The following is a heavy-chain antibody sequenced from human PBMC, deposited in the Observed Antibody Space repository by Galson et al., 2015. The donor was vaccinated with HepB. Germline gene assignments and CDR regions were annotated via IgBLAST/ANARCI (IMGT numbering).Heavy chain of an antibody. J-gene: IGHJ4*02. CDR1: GFTFDDYA. D-gene: IGHD3-16*02. CDR3: ANDDYVWGSYRYTNRGQVY. V-gene: IGHV3-9*01. Sequence: SLRLSCAASGFTFDDYAMHWVRQAPGKGLEWVSGISWNSGSIGYADSVKGRFTISRDNAKNSLYLQMNSLRAEDTAVYYCANDDYVWGSYRYTNRGQVYWGQGTLVTVSS. CDR2: ISWNSGSI.